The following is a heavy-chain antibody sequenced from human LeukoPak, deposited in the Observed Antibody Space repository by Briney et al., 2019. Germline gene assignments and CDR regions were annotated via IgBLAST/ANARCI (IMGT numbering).Heavy chain of an antibody. CDR2: IYYSGST. CDR3: ARDAAYYGGRYFDY. D-gene: IGHD4-23*01. J-gene: IGHJ4*02. Sequence: SGTLSLTCTVSGGSISSYYWSWIRQPPGKGLEWIGYIYYSGSTNYNPSLKSRVTISVDTSKNQFSLKLSSVTAADTAVYYCARDAAYYGGRYFDYWGQGTLVTVSS. V-gene: IGHV4-59*01. CDR1: GGSISSYY.